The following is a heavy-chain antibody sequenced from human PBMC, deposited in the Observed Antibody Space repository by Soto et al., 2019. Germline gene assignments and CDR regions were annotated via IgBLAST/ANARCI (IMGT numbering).Heavy chain of an antibody. V-gene: IGHV3-48*02. CDR1: GFTFSSYS. CDR3: ASEEYKTI. CDR2: ISSSSSST. Sequence: EVQLVESGGGLVQPGGSLRLSCEASGFTFSSYSMNWVRQVPGKGLEWVSYISSSSSSTYYVDSVKGRFTISRDNAKNSLSLQMNGLKEDDTAVYFCASEEYKTIWGQGTLVTVSS. J-gene: IGHJ4*02. D-gene: IGHD1-1*01.